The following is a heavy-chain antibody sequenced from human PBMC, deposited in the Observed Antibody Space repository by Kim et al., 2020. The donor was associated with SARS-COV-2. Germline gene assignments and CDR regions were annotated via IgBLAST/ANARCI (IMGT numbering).Heavy chain of an antibody. J-gene: IGHJ4*02. D-gene: IGHD1-1*01. CDR2: HSGST. V-gene: IGHV4-34*01. Sequence: HSGSTNYHPSLKSRVTISVDTSKNQFSLKLSSVTAADTAVYYCARNTTDYWGQGTLVTVSS. CDR3: ARNTTDY.